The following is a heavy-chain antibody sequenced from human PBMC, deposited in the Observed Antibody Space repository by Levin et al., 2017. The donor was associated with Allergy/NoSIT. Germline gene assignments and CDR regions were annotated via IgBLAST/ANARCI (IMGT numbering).Heavy chain of an antibody. CDR3: TRGQGWLTPFDY. J-gene: IGHJ4*02. V-gene: IGHV1-8*02. CDR1: GYTFTTHD. D-gene: IGHD5-12*01. Sequence: EASVKVSCRTSGYTFTTHDINWVRQGPGQGLEWMGWMNPKSGNTGYARKFQGRVAMTRNTSLTTAYMELSSLRSDDTAVYFYTRGQGWLTPFDYWGQGTLVTVPS. CDR2: MNPKSGNT.